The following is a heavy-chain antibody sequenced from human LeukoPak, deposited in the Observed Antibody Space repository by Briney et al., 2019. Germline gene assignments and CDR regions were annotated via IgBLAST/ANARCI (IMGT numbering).Heavy chain of an antibody. CDR2: ISYIGST. Sequence: PSGTLSLTCTVSDASISGHYLTWIRQPPGKGLEWIGYISYIGSTNYNPSLKSRVTISVDTSKNQFSLKLSSVTAADTAVYYCVRDKISINAFDMWGQGTMVTVSS. V-gene: IGHV4-59*11. CDR3: VRDKISINAFDM. D-gene: IGHD1-14*01. J-gene: IGHJ3*02. CDR1: DASISGHY.